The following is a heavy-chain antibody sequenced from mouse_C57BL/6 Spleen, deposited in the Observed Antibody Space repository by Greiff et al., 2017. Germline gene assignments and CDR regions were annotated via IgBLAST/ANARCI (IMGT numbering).Heavy chain of an antibody. J-gene: IGHJ2*01. D-gene: IGHD1-1*01. CDR2: IHPNSGST. V-gene: IGHV1-64*01. CDR1: GYTFTSYW. CDR3: ATDYYGSSYVGY. Sequence: VQLQESGAELVKPGASVKLSCKASGYTFTSYWMHWVKQRPGKGLEWIGMIHPNSGSTNYNEKFKSKATLTVDKSSSTAYMQLSSLTSEDAAVYYCATDYYGSSYVGYWGQGTTLTVSS.